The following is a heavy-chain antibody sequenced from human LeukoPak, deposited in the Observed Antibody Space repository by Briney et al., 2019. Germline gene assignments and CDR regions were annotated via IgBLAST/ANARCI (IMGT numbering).Heavy chain of an antibody. CDR1: GFTFSSYA. Sequence: GGSLRLSCAASGFTFSSYAIHWVRQAPGKGLEWVAVISYDGSNKYYADSVKGRFTISRDNSKNTLYLQMNSLRAEDTAVYYCAKDLGYYYDSSGYSWGYWGQGTLVTVSS. CDR3: AKDLGYYYDSSGYSWGY. J-gene: IGHJ4*02. D-gene: IGHD3-22*01. CDR2: ISYDGSNK. V-gene: IGHV3-30-3*01.